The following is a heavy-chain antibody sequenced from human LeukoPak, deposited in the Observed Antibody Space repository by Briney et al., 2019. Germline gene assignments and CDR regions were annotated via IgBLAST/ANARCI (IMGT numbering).Heavy chain of an antibody. D-gene: IGHD3-22*01. CDR3: ARDRIQWLPLDY. V-gene: IGHV3-48*03. J-gene: IGHJ4*02. CDR1: GFTFSSFE. CDR2: ISTGGGNI. Sequence: PGESLRLSCAASGFTFSSFEMNWVRRAPGKGLEWVSYISTGGGNIYYADSVKGRFTISRDNAKNSLYLQMNSLRAEDTAVHYCARDRIQWLPLDYWGQGTLVTVSS.